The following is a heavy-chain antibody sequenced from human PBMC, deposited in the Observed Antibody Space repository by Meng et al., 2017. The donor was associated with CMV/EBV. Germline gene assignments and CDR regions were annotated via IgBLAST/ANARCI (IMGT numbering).Heavy chain of an antibody. V-gene: IGHV3-11*01. CDR1: GFTFSDYY. D-gene: IGHD2-8*01. J-gene: IGHJ4*02. Sequence: SLSLTCTASGFTFSDYYMSCSRQAPGKGLEWVSYSSSSGSTIYYADSVKGRFTISRDNAKNSLYLQMTSLRAEDTAVYYCARDYCTNGVCYDGFDYWGQGTLVTVSS. CDR3: ARDYCTNGVCYDGFDY. CDR2: SSSSGSTI.